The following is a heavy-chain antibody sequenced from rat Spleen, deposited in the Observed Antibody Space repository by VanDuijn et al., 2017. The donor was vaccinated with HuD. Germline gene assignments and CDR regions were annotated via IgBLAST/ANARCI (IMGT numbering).Heavy chain of an antibody. CDR2: IKYDGTSP. V-gene: IGHV5-29*01. CDR3: TGPFDY. D-gene: IGHD4-1*01. CDR1: GFTFSDYY. Sequence: EVQLVESDGGLVQPGRSLKLSCAASGFTFSDYYMAWVRQAPAKGLEWVATIKYDGTSPYYPDSVKGRFTISRDNTKSTLYLQMNSLRSEDTATYYCTGPFDYWGQGVMVTVSS. J-gene: IGHJ2*01.